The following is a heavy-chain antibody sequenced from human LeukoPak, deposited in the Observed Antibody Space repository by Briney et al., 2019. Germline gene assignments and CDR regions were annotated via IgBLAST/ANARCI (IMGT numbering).Heavy chain of an antibody. CDR1: GFTFSNYW. Sequence: GGSLRLSCVASGFTFSNYWMSWVRQAPGKGLEWVANIKQDGNEKYYVDSVKGRFTISRDNAKNSLYLQMNSLRAEDTAVYYCVRDRRRADPWGQGTLVTVS. D-gene: IGHD1-14*01. J-gene: IGHJ5*02. V-gene: IGHV3-7*01. CDR3: VRDRRRADP. CDR2: IKQDGNEK.